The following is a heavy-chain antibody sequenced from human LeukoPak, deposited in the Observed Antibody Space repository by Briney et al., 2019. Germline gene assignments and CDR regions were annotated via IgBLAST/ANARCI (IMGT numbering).Heavy chain of an antibody. CDR3: ARGTTTDYRDQLIQ. D-gene: IGHD1-14*01. CDR1: GYTFTGYY. Sequence: ASVKVSCKASGYTFTGYYMHWVRPAPGQGLEWMGWINPNSGGTNYAQKFQGRVTMTRDTSISTAYMELSRLRSDDPAVYYCARGTTTDYRDQLIQRGQGTPVTVSS. V-gene: IGHV1-2*02. J-gene: IGHJ4*02. CDR2: INPNSGGT.